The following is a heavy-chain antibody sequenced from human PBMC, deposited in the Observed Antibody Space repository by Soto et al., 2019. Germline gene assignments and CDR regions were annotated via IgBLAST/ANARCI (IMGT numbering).Heavy chain of an antibody. CDR1: GGSFSGYY. Sequence: SETLSLTCAVYGGSFSGYYWSWIRQPPGKGLEWIGEINHSGSTNYNPSLKSRVTISVDTSKNQFSLKLSSVTAADTAVYYCARGPPSSPEVVPAAIVYWGQGTLVTVSS. J-gene: IGHJ4*02. CDR2: INHSGST. D-gene: IGHD2-2*02. CDR3: ARGPPSSPEVVPAAIVY. V-gene: IGHV4-34*01.